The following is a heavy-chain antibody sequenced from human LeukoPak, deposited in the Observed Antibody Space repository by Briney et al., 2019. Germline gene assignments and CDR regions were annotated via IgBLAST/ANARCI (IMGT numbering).Heavy chain of an antibody. V-gene: IGHV3-30*18. J-gene: IGHJ4*02. D-gene: IGHD3-22*01. CDR1: GFTFSSYG. CDR3: AKDPWDSSGYYEYYFDY. CDR2: ISYDGSNK. Sequence: GRSLRLSCAASGFTFSSYGMHWVRQAPGKGLEWVAVISYDGSNKYYADSVKGRFTISRDNSKNTLYLQMNSLRAEDTAVHYCAKDPWDSSGYYEYYFDYWGQGTLVTVSS.